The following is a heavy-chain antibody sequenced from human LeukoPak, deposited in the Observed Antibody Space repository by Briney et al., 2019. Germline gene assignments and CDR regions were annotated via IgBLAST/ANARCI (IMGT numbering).Heavy chain of an antibody. V-gene: IGHV3-23*01. CDR3: AKGERYSYAFRFYVIDV. Sequence: GASLRLSRAASGFTFSSYAMTWVRQAPGKGLEWVSGISGSGGSTYYADSVKGRFTISRDNSKNTLYLQMNGLRVEDTAVYYCAKGERYSYAFRFYVIDVWGQGTTVTVSS. CDR1: GFTFSSYA. J-gene: IGHJ6*02. CDR2: ISGSGGST. D-gene: IGHD5-18*01.